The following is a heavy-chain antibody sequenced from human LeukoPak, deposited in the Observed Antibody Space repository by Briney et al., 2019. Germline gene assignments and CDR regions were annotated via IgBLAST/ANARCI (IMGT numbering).Heavy chain of an antibody. CDR1: GFSVRDFW. D-gene: IGHD1-1*01. CDR3: VRGGWELDY. CDR2: IKEDRTAD. V-gene: IGHV3-7*01. Sequence: GGSLRLSCAASGFSVRDFWMAWVRQAPGKGLEWVAHIKEDRTADYYVDSVKGRFSISKDDGKNSLHLQMNSLRVEDTAVYYCVRGGWELDYWGQGTPVTVSS. J-gene: IGHJ4*02.